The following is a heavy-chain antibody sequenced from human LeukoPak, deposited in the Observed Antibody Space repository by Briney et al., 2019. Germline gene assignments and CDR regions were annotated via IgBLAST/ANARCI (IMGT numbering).Heavy chain of an antibody. Sequence: PGGSLRLSCAASGFTFSIYGMHWVRQAPGKGLEWVAFIRSDGINKYHADSVKGRFTISRDNSKNTLYLQMNTLRAEDTAVYYCARESLATIGVDYWGQGTLVTVSS. D-gene: IGHD5-12*01. J-gene: IGHJ4*02. V-gene: IGHV3-30*02. CDR2: IRSDGINK. CDR3: ARESLATIGVDY. CDR1: GFTFSIYG.